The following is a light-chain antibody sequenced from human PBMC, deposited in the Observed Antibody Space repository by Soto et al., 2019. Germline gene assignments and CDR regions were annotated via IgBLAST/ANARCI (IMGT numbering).Light chain of an antibody. J-gene: IGLJ2*01. V-gene: IGLV1-47*01. CDR1: SSNIGSNY. CDR2: RND. Sequence: QSVLTQPPSASGTPGQRVTISCSGSSSNIGSNYVYWYQQLPGSAPKLLIYRNDQRPSWVPDRFSASKSGTAASLAISGLRSEDEADYHCAAWDDSLSAVVFGGGTQLTVL. CDR3: AAWDDSLSAVV.